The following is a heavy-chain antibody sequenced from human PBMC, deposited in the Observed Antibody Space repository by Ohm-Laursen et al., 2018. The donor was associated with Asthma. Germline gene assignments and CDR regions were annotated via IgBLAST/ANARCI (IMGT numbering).Heavy chain of an antibody. CDR1: GGSISSYY. Sequence: SETLSLTCTVSGGSISSYYWSWIRQPPGKGLEWIGYIYYSGSTNYNPSLKSRVTISVDTSKNQFSLKLSSVTAADTAVYYCARTVGEQQLGWFDPWGQGTLVTVSS. CDR2: IYYSGST. CDR3: ARTVGEQQLGWFDP. D-gene: IGHD6-13*01. J-gene: IGHJ5*02. V-gene: IGHV4-59*01.